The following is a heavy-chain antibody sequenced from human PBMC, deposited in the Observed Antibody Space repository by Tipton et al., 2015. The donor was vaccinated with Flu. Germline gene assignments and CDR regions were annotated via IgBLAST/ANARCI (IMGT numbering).Heavy chain of an antibody. Sequence: GLVKPSETLSLTCTVSGGSINSTTHYWGWVRQPPGKGLEWIATVFHSGLTYYNPSLKSRVSIAIDTSKNQFSLRMNSVTAADSAVYYCARDFHPTSNWIDPWGQGTLVTVSS. V-gene: IGHV4-39*07. J-gene: IGHJ5*02. CDR3: ARDFHPTSNWIDP. CDR2: VFHSGLT. CDR1: GGSINSTTHY.